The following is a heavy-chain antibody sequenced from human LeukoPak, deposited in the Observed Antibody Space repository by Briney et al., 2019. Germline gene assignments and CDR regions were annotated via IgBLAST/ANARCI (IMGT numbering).Heavy chain of an antibody. V-gene: IGHV3-30*02. CDR3: ARDAQRGFDYSNSLQY. CDR2: IGHDGRTE. J-gene: IGHJ4*02. CDR1: RLTFSNYG. Sequence: PGGSLRLSCEMSRLTFSNYGIQWVRQAPGKGLEWVAFIGHDGRTEYYADSVKGRFTIYRDDSQKRVFLQMNSLRAEDTAVYYCARDAQRGFDYSNSLQYWGQGALVTVAS. D-gene: IGHD4-11*01.